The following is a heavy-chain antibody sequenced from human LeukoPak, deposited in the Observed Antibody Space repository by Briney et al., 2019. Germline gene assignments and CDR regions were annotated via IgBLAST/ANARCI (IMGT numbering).Heavy chain of an antibody. D-gene: IGHD5-24*01. V-gene: IGHV4-61*02. CDR2: FNTSGST. J-gene: IGHJ4*02. Sequence: SETLSLTCTVSGGSISSGSYYWSWIRQPAGKGLEWIGCFNTSGSTNYNPSLKSRVTISVDTSKNQFSLKLNSVTAADTAVYYCARGRDGYNFLNRGEYYYFDYWGQGTLVTVSS. CDR1: GGSISSGSYY. CDR3: ARGRDGYNFLNRGEYYYFDY.